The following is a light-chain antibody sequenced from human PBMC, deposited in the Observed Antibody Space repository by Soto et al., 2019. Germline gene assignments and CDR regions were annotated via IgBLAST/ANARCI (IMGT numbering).Light chain of an antibody. CDR1: QSISSW. CDR2: KAS. Sequence: DIPLTPSPSTLSASVGDRVTLTFRASQSISSWLAWYQQKPGKAPKLLIYKASSLESGVPSRFSGSGSGTEFTLTISSLQPDDFPTYYCQQYNSYLTFGGGTKVAIK. V-gene: IGKV1-5*03. J-gene: IGKJ4*01. CDR3: QQYNSYLT.